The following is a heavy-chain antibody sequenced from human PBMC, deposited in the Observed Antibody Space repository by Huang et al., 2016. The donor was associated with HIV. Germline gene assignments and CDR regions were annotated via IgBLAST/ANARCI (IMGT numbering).Heavy chain of an antibody. V-gene: IGHV1-8*01. Sequence: QVQLVQSGAEVKKPGASVKVSCKASGYTFTGYDINWVRQATGQGLEWMGSRNPNSGNTIYAKKFQGRVTMTRNTAINSAYMELSSLRFDDTAVYYCARGYGYTLGMWGQGTMVTVSS. CDR3: ARGYGYTLGM. J-gene: IGHJ3*02. D-gene: IGHD5-12*01. CDR1: GYTFTGYD. CDR2: RNPNSGNT.